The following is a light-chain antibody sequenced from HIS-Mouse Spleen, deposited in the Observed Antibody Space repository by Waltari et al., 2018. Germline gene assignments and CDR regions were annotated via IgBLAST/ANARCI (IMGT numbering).Light chain of an antibody. CDR1: SSNLVAGDD. Sequence: QSVLTNQPSVFVGPGQWVSLSLAGCSSNLVAGDDDPSYQQLPGTAPKLLIYCNSKRPSGVPDRFSGSKSGTSASLAITGLQAEDEADYYCQSYDSSLSGSVFGGGTKLTVL. CDR3: QSYDSSLSGSV. CDR2: CNS. V-gene: IGLV1-40*01. J-gene: IGLJ2*01.